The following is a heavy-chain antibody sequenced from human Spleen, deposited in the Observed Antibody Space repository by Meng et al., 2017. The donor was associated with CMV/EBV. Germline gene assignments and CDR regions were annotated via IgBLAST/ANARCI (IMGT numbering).Heavy chain of an antibody. CDR2: INPNSGGT. J-gene: IGHJ4*02. D-gene: IGHD3-10*01. CDR1: GYTFTGYY. Sequence: ASVKVSCKASGYTFTGYYMHWVRQAPGQGLEWMGWINPNSGGTNYAQKFQGRVTMTRDTSISTAYMELSRLRSDDTAMYYCAREGFDSGRAQKACDYWGQGTLVTVSS. CDR3: AREGFDSGRAQKACDY. V-gene: IGHV1-2*02.